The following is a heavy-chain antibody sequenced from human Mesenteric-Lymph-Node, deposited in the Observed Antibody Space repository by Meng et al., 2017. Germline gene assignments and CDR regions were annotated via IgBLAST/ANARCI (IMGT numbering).Heavy chain of an antibody. J-gene: IGHJ2*01. CDR3: ARDRKVTSYYWYFDL. CDR1: GFTFSSYG. D-gene: IGHD5-18*01. V-gene: IGHV3-33*01. CDR2: IWYDGSNK. Sequence: GESLKISCAASGFTFSSYGMHWVRQAPGKGLEWVAVIWYDGSNKYYADSVKGRFTISRDNSKNTLYLQMNSLRAEDTAVYYCARDRKVTSYYWYFDLWGRGTLVTFSS.